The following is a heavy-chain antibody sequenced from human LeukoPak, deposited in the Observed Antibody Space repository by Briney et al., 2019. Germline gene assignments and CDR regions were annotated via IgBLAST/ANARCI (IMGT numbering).Heavy chain of an antibody. J-gene: IGHJ4*02. V-gene: IGHV1-3*01. CDR1: GYSFTSYA. D-gene: IGHD3-22*01. CDR3: ARGYYDSSGYLRIPSDY. Sequence: ASVKVSCKASGYSFTSYAMHWVRQAPGQRLEWMGWINAGNGNTKYSQKFQGRVTITRDTSASTAYMELSSLRSEDTAVYYCARGYYDSSGYLRIPSDYWGQGTLVTVSS. CDR2: INAGNGNT.